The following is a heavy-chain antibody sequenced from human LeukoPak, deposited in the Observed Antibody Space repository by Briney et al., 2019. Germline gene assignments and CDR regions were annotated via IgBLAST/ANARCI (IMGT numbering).Heavy chain of an antibody. Sequence: GGSLRLSCAASGFTFSSYSMNWVRQAPGKGLEWVSYISSSSSTIYYADSVKGRFTISRDNAKNSLYLQMNSLRAEDTAVYYCASLRFGELLAPFYYWGQGTLVTVSS. CDR2: ISSSSSTI. J-gene: IGHJ4*02. D-gene: IGHD3-10*01. CDR1: GFTFSSYS. V-gene: IGHV3-48*04. CDR3: ASLRFGELLAPFYY.